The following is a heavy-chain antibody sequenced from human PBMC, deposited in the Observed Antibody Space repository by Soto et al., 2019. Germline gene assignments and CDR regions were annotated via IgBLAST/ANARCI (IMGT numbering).Heavy chain of an antibody. CDR1: GASISGYH. CDR3: ARGFAIDWYTYYFEY. Sequence: QVQLQESGPGLVKPSETLSLTCTVSGASISGYHWSWIRQPPGKGLGYLGYISYSGATNYNPALKSRVTMSIDSSKNKFTLQLNSVTAADTAVYYCARGFAIDWYTYYFEYWGQGPLVTVSS. V-gene: IGHV4-59*08. CDR2: ISYSGAT. J-gene: IGHJ4*02. D-gene: IGHD3-9*01.